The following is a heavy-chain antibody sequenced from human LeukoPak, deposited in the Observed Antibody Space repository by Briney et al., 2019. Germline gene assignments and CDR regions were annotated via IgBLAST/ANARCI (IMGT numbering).Heavy chain of an antibody. D-gene: IGHD5-24*01. V-gene: IGHV1-18*01. Sequence: ASVKVSCKASGYTFTSYGISWVRQAPGQGLEWMGWISAYNGNTNYAQKLQGRVTMTTDTSTSTAYMELRSLRSDDTAVYYCASRGRDGYNLAWYFDYWGQGTLVTVSS. CDR1: GYTFTSYG. CDR3: ASRGRDGYNLAWYFDY. CDR2: ISAYNGNT. J-gene: IGHJ4*02.